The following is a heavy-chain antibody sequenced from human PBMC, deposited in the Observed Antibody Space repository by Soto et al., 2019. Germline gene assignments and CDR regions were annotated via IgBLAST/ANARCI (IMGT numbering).Heavy chain of an antibody. CDR1: GFTFSSFW. V-gene: IGHV3-7*03. Sequence: SLRLSCAASGFTFSSFWMSWVRQAPGKGLEWVANIKTDGSETHYVDSVKGRFTISRDNPKTSLFLQMNSLRVEDTAMYFCTSDRYPRFYHGSGSYPYYWGQGTRVTVSS. CDR3: TSDRYPRFYHGSGSYPYY. CDR2: IKTDGSET. J-gene: IGHJ4*02. D-gene: IGHD3-10*01.